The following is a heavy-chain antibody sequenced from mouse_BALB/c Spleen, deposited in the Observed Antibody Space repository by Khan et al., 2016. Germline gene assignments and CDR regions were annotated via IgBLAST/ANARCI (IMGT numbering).Heavy chain of an antibody. V-gene: IGHV1-80*01. Sequence: QMQLEESGAELVRPGSSVKISCKASGYAFSSYWMNWVKQRPGQGLEWIGQNYPGDGDTNYNGKFKGKATLTADKSSSTAYMQLSSLTSEYSAVYFCARDYYGSDFDYWGHGTTLTVSS. D-gene: IGHD1-1*01. CDR2: NYPGDGDT. CDR1: GYAFSSYW. J-gene: IGHJ2*01. CDR3: ARDYYGSDFDY.